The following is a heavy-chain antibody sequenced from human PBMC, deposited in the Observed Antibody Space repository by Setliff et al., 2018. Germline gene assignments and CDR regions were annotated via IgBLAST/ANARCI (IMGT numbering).Heavy chain of an antibody. CDR2: ISVYNGDT. D-gene: IGHD5-18*01. CDR1: GYTFRNYA. V-gene: IGHV1-18*01. CDR3: ARAPSVELVTIRTNSWFTY. Sequence: GASVKVSCKASGYTFRNYAFAWVRQAPGQGLEWVGWISVYNGDTNYAQKFQGRVTLTTDTSTSTAYMELRSLTSDDSAFYYCARAPSVELVTIRTNSWFTYWGQRTLVTVSS. J-gene: IGHJ4*02.